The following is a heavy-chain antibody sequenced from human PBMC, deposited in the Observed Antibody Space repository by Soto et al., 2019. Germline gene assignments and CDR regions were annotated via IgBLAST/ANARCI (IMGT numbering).Heavy chain of an antibody. CDR1: GYSITSH. J-gene: IGHJ4*02. CDR3: ARSDWNFNYFDY. V-gene: IGHV4-59*11. CDR2: IYYSGST. D-gene: IGHD1-7*01. Sequence: ESLKISCKGSGYSITSHGSWIRQPPGKGLEWIGYIYYSGSTNYNPSLKSRVTISVDTSKNQFSLKLSSVTAADTAVYYCARSDWNFNYFDYWGQGTLVTVSS.